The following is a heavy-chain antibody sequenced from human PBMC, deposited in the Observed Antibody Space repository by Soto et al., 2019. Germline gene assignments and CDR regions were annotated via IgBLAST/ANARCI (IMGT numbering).Heavy chain of an antibody. V-gene: IGHV1-46*01. D-gene: IGHD2-15*01. Sequence: AASVKVSCKASGDTFTSYYMHWVRQAPGQGLEWMGIINPSGSTSYAQKFQGRVTMTRDTSTSTVYMELSSLRSEDTAVYYCARRCSGGSCYSENYYYGMDVWGQGTTVTVSS. CDR3: ARRCSGGSCYSENYYYGMDV. CDR2: INPSGST. J-gene: IGHJ6*02. CDR1: GDTFTSYY.